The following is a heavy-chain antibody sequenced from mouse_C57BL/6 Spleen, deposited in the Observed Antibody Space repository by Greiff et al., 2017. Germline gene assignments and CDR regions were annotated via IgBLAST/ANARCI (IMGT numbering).Heavy chain of an antibody. J-gene: IGHJ3*01. CDR1: GFSLTSYG. D-gene: IGHD2-1*01. CDR2: IWSGGST. Sequence: VQLQQSGPGLVQPSQSLSITCTVSGFSLTSYGVHWVRQSPGKGLEWLGVIWSGGSTDNNAAFISRLSISKDNSKSQVFFKMNSLQADDTAIYYCARNAYGNFFAYWGQGTLVTVSA. CDR3: ARNAYGNFFAY. V-gene: IGHV2-2*01.